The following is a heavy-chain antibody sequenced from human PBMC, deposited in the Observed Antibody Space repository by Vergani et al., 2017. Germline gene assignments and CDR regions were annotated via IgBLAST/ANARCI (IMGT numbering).Heavy chain of an antibody. V-gene: IGHV3-23*01. CDR3: VKDAGSYENFFDS. CDR1: GFTFSTYA. Sequence: EVQLLESGGSLKQPGGSVRLSCAASGFTFSTYAMHWVRQAPGKGLVWVSALTGGGGSTYYAASFKGRFIISRDNSRDTLYLQMNSLRPEDTATYYCVKDAGSYENFFDSWGQGTLVTVSS. CDR2: LTGGGGST. J-gene: IGHJ4*02. D-gene: IGHD1-26*01.